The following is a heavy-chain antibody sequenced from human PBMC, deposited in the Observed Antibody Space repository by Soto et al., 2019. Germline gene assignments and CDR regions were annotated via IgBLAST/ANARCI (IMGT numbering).Heavy chain of an antibody. D-gene: IGHD3-3*01. CDR2: IWYDGSSK. V-gene: IGHV3-33*01. J-gene: IGHJ6*02. CDR3: ARDWRLRFLEWLLSDYYYYYGMDV. Sequence: PGGSLRLSCAASGFTFSSYGMHWVRQAPGKGLEWVAVIWYDGSSKYYADSVKGRFTISRDNSKNTLYLQMNSLRAEDTAVYYCARDWRLRFLEWLLSDYYYYYGMDVWGQGTTVTVSS. CDR1: GFTFSSYG.